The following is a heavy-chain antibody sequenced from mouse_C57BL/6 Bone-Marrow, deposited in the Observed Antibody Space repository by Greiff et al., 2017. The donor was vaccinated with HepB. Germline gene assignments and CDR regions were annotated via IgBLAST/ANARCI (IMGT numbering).Heavy chain of an antibody. V-gene: IGHV10-1*01. CDR1: RFSFNTYA. CDR3: VRQGGSSTDYYAMDY. Sequence: EVQRVESGGGLVQPKGSLKLSCAASRFSFNTYAMNWVRQAPGKGLEWVARIRSKSNNYATYYADSVKDRFTISRDDSESMLYLQMNNLKTEDTAMYYCVRQGGSSTDYYAMDYWGQGTSVTVSS. D-gene: IGHD1-1*01. CDR2: IRSKSNNYAT. J-gene: IGHJ4*01.